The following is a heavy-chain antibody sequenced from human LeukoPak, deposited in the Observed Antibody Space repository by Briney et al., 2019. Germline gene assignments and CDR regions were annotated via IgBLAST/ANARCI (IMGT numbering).Heavy chain of an antibody. Sequence: GGSLRLSCAASGFTFSSYAMSWVRQAPGKGLEWVSAISGSGGSTYYADSVKGRFTISRDNSKNTLYLQMNSLRAEDTAVYYCATVHTYYDILTGYFDYWGQGTLVTVSP. CDR1: GFTFSSYA. J-gene: IGHJ4*02. CDR3: ATVHTYYDILTGYFDY. D-gene: IGHD3-9*01. CDR2: ISGSGGST. V-gene: IGHV3-23*01.